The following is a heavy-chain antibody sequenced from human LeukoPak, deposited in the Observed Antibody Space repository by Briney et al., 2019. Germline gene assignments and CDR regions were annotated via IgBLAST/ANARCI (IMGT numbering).Heavy chain of an antibody. CDR2: IYYSGST. Sequence: SETLSLTCTVSGGSISSSSYYWGWIRQPPGKGLEWIGSIYYSGSTYYNPSLKSRVTISVDTSKSQFSLKLSSVTAADTAVYYCARVGGNSKVAFDIWGQGTMVTVSS. CDR3: ARVGGNSKVAFDI. CDR1: GGSISSSSYY. D-gene: IGHD4-23*01. V-gene: IGHV4-39*07. J-gene: IGHJ3*02.